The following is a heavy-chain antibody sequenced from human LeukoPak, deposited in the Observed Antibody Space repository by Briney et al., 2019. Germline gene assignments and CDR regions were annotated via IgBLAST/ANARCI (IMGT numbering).Heavy chain of an antibody. CDR2: ISGDGGTT. CDR3: AKACRSGTHYSDFDF. D-gene: IGHD1-26*01. CDR1: GFTFDEYA. Sequence: PGGSLRLSCAASGFTFDEYAMYWVRQAPGKGLEWVSLISGDGGTTFYADSVKGRFTISRDNSENSLNLQMKSLRTEDTALYYCAKACRSGTHYSDFDFWGQGTLVTVSS. V-gene: IGHV3-43*02. J-gene: IGHJ4*02.